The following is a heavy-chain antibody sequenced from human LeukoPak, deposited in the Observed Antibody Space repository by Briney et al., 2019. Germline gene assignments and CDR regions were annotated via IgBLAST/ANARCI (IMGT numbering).Heavy chain of an antibody. V-gene: IGHV1-18*01. D-gene: IGHD3-10*01. CDR2: ISAYNGNT. CDR3: AKGDYYGSGSAVGAFDI. Sequence: ASVKVSCKASGYTFTSYGISWVRQAPGQGLEWMGWISAYNGNTNYAQKLQGRVTMTTDTSTSTAYMELRSLRSDDTAVYYCAKGDYYGSGSAVGAFDIWGQGTMVTVSS. J-gene: IGHJ3*02. CDR1: GYTFTSYG.